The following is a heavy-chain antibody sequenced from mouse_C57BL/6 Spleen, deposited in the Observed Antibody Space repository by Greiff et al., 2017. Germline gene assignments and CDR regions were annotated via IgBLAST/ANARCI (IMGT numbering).Heavy chain of an antibody. CDR3: ARSHYDYEDYAMDY. J-gene: IGHJ4*01. D-gene: IGHD2-4*01. Sequence: EVQVVESGGGLVKPGGSLKLSCAASGFTFSSYAMSWVRQTPEKRLEWVATISDGGSYTYYPDNVKGRFTISRDNAKNNLYLQMSHLKSEDTAMYYCARSHYDYEDYAMDYWGQGTSVTVSS. CDR2: ISDGGSYT. CDR1: GFTFSSYA. V-gene: IGHV5-4*01.